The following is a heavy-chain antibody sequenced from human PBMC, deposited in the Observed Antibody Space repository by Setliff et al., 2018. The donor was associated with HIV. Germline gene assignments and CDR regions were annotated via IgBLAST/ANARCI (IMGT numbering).Heavy chain of an antibody. V-gene: IGHV3-48*01. CDR3: VKDRTYMAFDI. J-gene: IGHJ3*02. Sequence: GGSLRLSCAASGFTFSSYSLNWVRQAPGKGLEWVSYISSTSSNIYYVDSVEGRFTISRDNADNSLYLQMNSLRAADTAVYYCVKDRTYMAFDIWGQGTMVTVSS. CDR2: ISSTSSNI. D-gene: IGHD1-20*01. CDR1: GFTFSSYS.